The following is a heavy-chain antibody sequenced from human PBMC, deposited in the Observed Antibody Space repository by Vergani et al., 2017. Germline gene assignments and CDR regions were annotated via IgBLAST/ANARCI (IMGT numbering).Heavy chain of an antibody. CDR2: INHSGST. Sequence: QVQLQQWGAGLLKPSETLSLTCAVYGGSFSGYYWSWIRQPPGKGQEWIGEINHSGSTNYNPSLKSRVTISGDTSKNQFSLKLSSVTAADTAVYYCARGVSLDIGVVPAAMRLDYWGEGTLVTVSS. V-gene: IGHV4-34*01. CDR3: ARGVSLDIGVVPAAMRLDY. CDR1: GGSFSGYY. D-gene: IGHD2-2*03. J-gene: IGHJ4*02.